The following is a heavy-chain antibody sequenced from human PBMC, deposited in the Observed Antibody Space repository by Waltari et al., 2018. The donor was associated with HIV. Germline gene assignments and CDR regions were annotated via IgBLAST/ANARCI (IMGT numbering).Heavy chain of an antibody. CDR2: IKHSGST. CDR1: GGSFSGSY. CDR3: ARGESLGIAVAGAGKIDY. V-gene: IGHV4-34*01. D-gene: IGHD6-19*01. J-gene: IGHJ4*02. Sequence: QVQLQQWGAGLLKPSETLSLTCAVYGGSFSGSYWSWIRMPPGRGPEWIGEIKHSGSTNYNPALKSRCTISGDTSKNQLSLKRGSVTAADTAVYYCARGESLGIAVAGAGKIDYWGQGTLVTVSS.